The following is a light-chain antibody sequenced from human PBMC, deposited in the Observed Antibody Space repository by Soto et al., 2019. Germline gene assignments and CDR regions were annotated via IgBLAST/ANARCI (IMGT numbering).Light chain of an antibody. CDR2: GAS. CDR3: QQYNNWPPDRT. CDR1: QSVSSN. J-gene: IGKJ1*01. V-gene: IGKV3-15*01. Sequence: EIVMTQSPATLSVSPGERATLSCRASQSVSSNLAWYQQKPGQAPRLLIYGASTSATGIPARFSASGSGTGFTLTISGLQPEDFAIYFCQQYNNWPPDRTFGQGTKVEIK.